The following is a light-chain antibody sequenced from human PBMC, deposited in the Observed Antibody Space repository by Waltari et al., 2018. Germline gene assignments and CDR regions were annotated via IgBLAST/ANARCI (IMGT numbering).Light chain of an antibody. Sequence: SYELTQPPSVSVSPGQTASITCSGDKLGDKYACWYQQKPGLSPVVVIYQDRKRPSGSPERFSGSSAGNTATLTISGTQAMDEADYYCQAWDSSTYVVFGGGTKLTVL. CDR1: KLGDKY. CDR2: QDR. J-gene: IGLJ2*01. CDR3: QAWDSSTYVV. V-gene: IGLV3-1*01.